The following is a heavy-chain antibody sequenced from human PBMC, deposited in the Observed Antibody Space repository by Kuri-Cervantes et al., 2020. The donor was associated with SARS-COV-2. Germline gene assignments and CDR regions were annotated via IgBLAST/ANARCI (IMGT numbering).Heavy chain of an antibody. J-gene: IGHJ5*02. CDR2: ISSSSSTI. CDR1: GFTFSSYS. Sequence: GGSLRLSCAASGFTFSSYSMNWVRQAPGKGLEWVSYISSSSSTIYYADSVKGRFTISRDNAKNSLYLQMNSLRAEDTAVYYCAREDYGGNSSGFDPWGQGTLVTVSS. CDR3: AREDYGGNSSGFDP. D-gene: IGHD4-23*01. V-gene: IGHV3-48*01.